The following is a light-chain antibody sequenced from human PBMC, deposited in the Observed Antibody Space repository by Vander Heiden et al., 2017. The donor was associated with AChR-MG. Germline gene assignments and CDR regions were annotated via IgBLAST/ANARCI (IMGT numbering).Light chain of an antibody. V-gene: IGKV1-39*01. CDR3: QQSYSTPRT. CDR2: AAS. J-gene: IGKJ1*01. CDR1: QSISTY. Sequence: IQITQSPSSLSASVGDRVTITCQASQSISTYLNWYQQKPGKAPKLLIYAASSLQSGVPARFSGSGSGTDFTLTISSLQPEDFATYYCQQSYSTPRTFGQGTKVEIK.